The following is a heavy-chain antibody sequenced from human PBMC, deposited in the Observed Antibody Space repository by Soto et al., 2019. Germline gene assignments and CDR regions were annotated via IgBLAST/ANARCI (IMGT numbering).Heavy chain of an antibody. V-gene: IGHV1-18*01. J-gene: IGHJ1*01. CDR2: VSAYSGHT. CDR1: GYTFTGYA. CDR3: ARCSKDYGDAGLSLKY. Sequence: QVQLVQSGAEVKGPGASVKVSCKASGYTFTGYAFSWVRQAPGQGLEWMGWVSAYSGHTMYSQKFQGRVTLTTDAYTTTTSMEGRSLGSDDTAVYYCARCSKDYGDAGLSLKYCGQGTLVTVSS. D-gene: IGHD4-17*01.